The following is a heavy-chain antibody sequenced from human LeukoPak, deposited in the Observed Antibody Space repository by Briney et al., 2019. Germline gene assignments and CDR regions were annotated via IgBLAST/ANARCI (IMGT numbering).Heavy chain of an antibody. D-gene: IGHD3-10*02. V-gene: IGHV4-38-2*02. CDR2: IYHSGST. CDR3: ARGVRGIWYYFDY. J-gene: IGHJ4*02. Sequence: SETLSLTCTVSGYSISSGYYWGWIRQPPGKGLEWIGSIYHSGSTYYNPSLKSRVTISVDTSKNQFSLKLSSVTAADTAVYYCARGVRGIWYYFDYWGQGTLVTVSS. CDR1: GYSISSGYY.